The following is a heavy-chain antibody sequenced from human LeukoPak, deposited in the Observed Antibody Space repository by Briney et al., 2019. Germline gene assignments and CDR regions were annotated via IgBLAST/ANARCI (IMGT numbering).Heavy chain of an antibody. CDR2: IYHSGST. CDR1: GGSISSSNW. Sequence: SETLSLTCAVSGGSISSSNWWSWVRQPPGKGLEWIGEIYHSGSTNYNPSLKSRVTISVDKSKNQFSLKLSSVTAADTAVYYCARREYYDFWSDKDWFDPWGQGTLVTVSS. D-gene: IGHD3-3*01. V-gene: IGHV4-4*02. J-gene: IGHJ5*02. CDR3: ARREYYDFWSDKDWFDP.